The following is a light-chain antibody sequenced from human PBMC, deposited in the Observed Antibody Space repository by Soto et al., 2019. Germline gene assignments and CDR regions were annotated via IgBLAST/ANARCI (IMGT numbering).Light chain of an antibody. Sequence: QSVLTQPASVSGSPGQSITISCTGTSSDLGGYNFVSWYQHHPGKAPKLMIFQVSNRPSGVSNRFPGSKSGNTASLTISGLQTEDEADYYCCSYTSSSPYVFGTGTKVTVL. CDR3: CSYTSSSPYV. CDR1: SSDLGGYNF. J-gene: IGLJ1*01. CDR2: QVS. V-gene: IGLV2-14*01.